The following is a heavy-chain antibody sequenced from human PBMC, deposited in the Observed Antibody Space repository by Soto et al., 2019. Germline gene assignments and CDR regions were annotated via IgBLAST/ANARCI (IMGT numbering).Heavy chain of an antibody. V-gene: IGHV1-69*13. CDR1: GGTFSSYA. Sequence: ASVKVSCKASGGTFSSYAISWVRQAPGQGLEWMGGIIPIFGTANYAQKFQGRVTITADESTSTAYMELSSLRSEDTAVYYCARDLVGIAAAKRGYNWFDPWGQGTLVTVSS. CDR2: IIPIFGTA. CDR3: ARDLVGIAAAKRGYNWFDP. D-gene: IGHD6-13*01. J-gene: IGHJ5*02.